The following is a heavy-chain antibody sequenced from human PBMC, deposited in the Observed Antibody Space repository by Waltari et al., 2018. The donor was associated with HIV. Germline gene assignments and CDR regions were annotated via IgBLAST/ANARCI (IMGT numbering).Heavy chain of an antibody. D-gene: IGHD3-16*01. CDR1: EFTVSNSY. CDR3: ARDTYGGMGGVDS. CDR2: VYSDERT. V-gene: IGHV3-53*01. J-gene: IGHJ4*02. Sequence: EVQLVESGGDLIQPGGSLRLSCIASEFTVSNSYMSWVREAKGKGLEWVSIVYSDERTYYADSVKGRLTISRDNYKNSLYLQMNSRRVEDTAVYYCARDTYGGMGGVDSWGQGTLVTVSS.